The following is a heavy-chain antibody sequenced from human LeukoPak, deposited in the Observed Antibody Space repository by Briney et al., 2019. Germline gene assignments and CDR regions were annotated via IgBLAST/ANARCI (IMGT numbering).Heavy chain of an antibody. Sequence: PGGSLRLSCAASGFTFDSYAMHWVRQAPGKGLDWVALIWHDGSNKYYGDSVKGRFTISRDNSNNTLYLQMNSLRAEHTAVYYCARESGYSGRSFDYWGQGTLVTVSS. CDR1: GFTFDSYA. CDR3: ARESGYSGRSFDY. V-gene: IGHV3-33*01. J-gene: IGHJ4*02. CDR2: IWHDGSNK. D-gene: IGHD5-12*01.